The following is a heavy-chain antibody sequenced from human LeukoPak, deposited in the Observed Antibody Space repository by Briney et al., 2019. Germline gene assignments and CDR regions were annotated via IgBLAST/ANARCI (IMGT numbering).Heavy chain of an antibody. CDR1: GGSFSGYY. J-gene: IGHJ5*02. CDR2: INHSGST. V-gene: IGHV4-34*01. Sequence: SETLSLTCAVYGGSFSGYYWSWIRQPPGKGLEWIGEINHSGSTNYNPSLKSRVTMSVDTSKNQFSLKLSSVTAADTAVYYCAREGTRITMVRGGWFDPWGQGTLVTVSS. D-gene: IGHD3-10*01. CDR3: AREGTRITMVRGGWFDP.